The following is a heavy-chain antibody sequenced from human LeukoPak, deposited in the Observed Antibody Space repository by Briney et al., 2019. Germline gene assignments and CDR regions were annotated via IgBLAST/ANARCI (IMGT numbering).Heavy chain of an antibody. CDR2: IRSKANSYAT. CDR3: TYDCPGRY. CDR1: GFTFSGSA. D-gene: IGHD5-12*01. J-gene: IGHJ4*02. V-gene: IGHV3-73*01. Sequence: LPGRSLKLSLAASGFTFSGSAMHSARQASGEWLEWGGRIRSKANSYATAYAASVKGRFTISRDASKNTADLQMNSLKTEHTAVYYGTYDCPGRYWGRGTLVSV.